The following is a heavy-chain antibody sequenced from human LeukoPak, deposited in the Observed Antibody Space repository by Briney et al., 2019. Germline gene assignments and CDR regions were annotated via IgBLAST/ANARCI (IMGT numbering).Heavy chain of an antibody. CDR3: AKGDPFGSGNYYQY. V-gene: IGHV3-23*01. Sequence: GGSLRLSCAASGFIFNNYAMSWVRQAPGKGLEWVSTISGNSGHTYYADSVKGRFTISRDNSENTLYLQMNSLGAEDTAVYYCAKGDPFGSGNYYQYWGQGTLVTVSS. J-gene: IGHJ4*02. D-gene: IGHD3-10*01. CDR2: ISGNSGHT. CDR1: GFIFNNYA.